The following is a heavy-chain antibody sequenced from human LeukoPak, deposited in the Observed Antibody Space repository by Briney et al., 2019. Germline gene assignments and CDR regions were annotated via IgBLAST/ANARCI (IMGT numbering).Heavy chain of an antibody. CDR3: AKYKAPGRWHTPSDF. V-gene: IGHV3-23*01. Sequence: GGSLRLSCAASGFTFRTYAMSWVRQAPGKGLEWVSGISDSGDGTYYAESVKGRFTISRDNSKNTVFLQMNSLRADDTAKYYCAKYKAPGRWHTPSDFWGQGTLVTVSS. J-gene: IGHJ4*02. CDR1: GFTFRTYA. D-gene: IGHD5-24*01. CDR2: ISDSGDGT.